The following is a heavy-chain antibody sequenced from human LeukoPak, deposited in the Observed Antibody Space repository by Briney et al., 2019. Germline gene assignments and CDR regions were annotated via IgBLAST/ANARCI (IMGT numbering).Heavy chain of an antibody. J-gene: IGHJ3*02. Sequence: ASVKVSCKASGYTFTGYYMHWVRQAPGQGLEWMGWINPSSGGTNYAQKFQGWVTMTRDTSISTAYMELSRLRSDDTAVYYCARDPSDSGADAFDIWGQGTMVTVSS. CDR1: GYTFTGYY. CDR3: ARDPSDSGADAFDI. V-gene: IGHV1-2*04. D-gene: IGHD1-26*01. CDR2: INPSSGGT.